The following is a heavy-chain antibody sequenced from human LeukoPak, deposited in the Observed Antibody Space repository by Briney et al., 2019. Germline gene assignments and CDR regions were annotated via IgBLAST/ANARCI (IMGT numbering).Heavy chain of an antibody. CDR2: ISGSGGST. J-gene: IGHJ6*03. D-gene: IGHD6-19*01. Sequence: GGSLRLSCAASGFTFSSYAMHWVRQAPGKGLEWVSAISGSGGSTYYADSVKGRFTISRDNSKNTLYLQMNSLRAEDTAVYYCAKDGLTNNYYYYMDVWGKGTTVTVSS. V-gene: IGHV3-23*01. CDR3: AKDGLTNNYYYYMDV. CDR1: GFTFSSYA.